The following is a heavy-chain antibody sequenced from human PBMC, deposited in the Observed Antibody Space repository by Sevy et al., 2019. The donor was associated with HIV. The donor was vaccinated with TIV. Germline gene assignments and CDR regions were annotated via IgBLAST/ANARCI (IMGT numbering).Heavy chain of an antibody. Sequence: SETLSLTCAVYGGSFSTYYWTWIRQPPGKGLEWIGAFYHTGSTNYNPSLESRVTISVDTSKNQFSLKLNSVTAADTAVYYCARGPDLGYCSTNSCYVFDYWGRGTLVTVSS. CDR2: FYHTGST. CDR1: GGSFSTYY. CDR3: ARGPDLGYCSTNSCYVFDY. J-gene: IGHJ4*02. V-gene: IGHV4-34*01. D-gene: IGHD2-2*01.